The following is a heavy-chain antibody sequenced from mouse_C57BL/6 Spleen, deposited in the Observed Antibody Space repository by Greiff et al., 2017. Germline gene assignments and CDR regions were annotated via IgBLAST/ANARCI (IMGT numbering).Heavy chain of an antibody. CDR2: IDPSDSYT. J-gene: IGHJ2*01. CDR3: ARQITTVVVEGFFDY. CDR1: GYTFTSYW. V-gene: IGHV1-69*01. D-gene: IGHD1-1*01. Sequence: QVQLKQPGAELVMPGASVKLSCKASGYTFTSYWMHWVKQRPGQGLEWIGEIDPSDSYTNYNQKFKGKSTLTVDKSSSTAYMQLSSLTSADSAVYYCARQITTVVVEGFFDYWGQGTTLTVSS.